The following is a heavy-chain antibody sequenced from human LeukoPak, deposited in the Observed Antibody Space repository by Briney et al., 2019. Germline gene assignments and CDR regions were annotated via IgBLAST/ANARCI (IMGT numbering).Heavy chain of an antibody. J-gene: IGHJ4*02. Sequence: GGSLRLSCAASGFTFSSYAMHWVRQAPGKGLEWVAVISYDGSNKYYADSVKGRFTISRDNSKNTLCLQMNSLRAEDTAVYYCASTYYYDSSGYSGYWGQGTLVTVSS. V-gene: IGHV3-30-3*01. D-gene: IGHD3-22*01. CDR1: GFTFSSYA. CDR2: ISYDGSNK. CDR3: ASTYYYDSSGYSGY.